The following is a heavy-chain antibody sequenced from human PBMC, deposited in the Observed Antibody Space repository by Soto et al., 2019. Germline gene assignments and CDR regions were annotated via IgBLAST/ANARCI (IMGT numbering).Heavy chain of an antibody. J-gene: IGHJ6*02. CDR3: ARAVNFDWLLNPNYYYYGMDV. CDR1: GGTFSSYA. CDR2: IIPIFGTA. V-gene: IGHV1-69*06. Sequence: SVKGYFKASGGTFSSYAISLVRQAPGQGLEWMGGIIPIFGTANYSQKFQGRVTITAYKSTSTAYMELSSLRSEDTAVYYCARAVNFDWLLNPNYYYYGMDVWGQGTTVTVSS. D-gene: IGHD3-9*01.